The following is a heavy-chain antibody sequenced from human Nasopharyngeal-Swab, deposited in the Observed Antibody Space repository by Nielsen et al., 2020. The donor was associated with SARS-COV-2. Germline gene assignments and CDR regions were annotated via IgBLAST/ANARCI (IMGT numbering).Heavy chain of an antibody. CDR3: AKVRTNYGMGLNGALDP. J-gene: IGHJ5*02. D-gene: IGHD4-17*01. V-gene: IGHV1-2*06. CDR2: INPNSGGT. Sequence: ASVKVSCKASGYTFIGYDMHWVRQAPGQGLEWMGRINPNSGGTNFAQKFQGRVTVTRDTSISTAYMELSRLTFDDTAVYYCAKVRTNYGMGLNGALDPWGQVTLVTVSS. CDR1: GYTFIGYD.